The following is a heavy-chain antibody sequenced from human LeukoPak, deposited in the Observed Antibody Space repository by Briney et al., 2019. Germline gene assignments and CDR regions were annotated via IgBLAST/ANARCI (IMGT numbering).Heavy chain of an antibody. CDR3: ARTHIAQYDFWTASI. V-gene: IGHV3-21*01. CDR1: GFTFSNEW. Sequence: GGSLRLSCEVSGFTFSNEWMNWVRQAPGKGPEWVLSISSISTYTHYADAVKGRFTISRDNTKNSLYLQMNSLRAEDTAVYYCARTHIAQYDFWTASIWGQGTLVAVSS. CDR2: ISSISTYT. J-gene: IGHJ4*02. D-gene: IGHD3-3*01.